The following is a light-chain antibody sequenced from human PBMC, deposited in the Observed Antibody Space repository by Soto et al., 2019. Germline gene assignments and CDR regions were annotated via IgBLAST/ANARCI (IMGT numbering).Light chain of an antibody. J-gene: IGKJ5*01. CDR2: DAS. CDR3: QQRSNWPQIT. CDR1: QSVSSY. Sequence: ITHSPVNLSVSPWERATLSRRASQSVSSYLAWYQQKPGQAPRLLIYDASNRATGIPARFSGSGSGTDFTLTISSLEPEDFAVYYCQQRSNWPQITFGQGTRRR. V-gene: IGKV3-11*01.